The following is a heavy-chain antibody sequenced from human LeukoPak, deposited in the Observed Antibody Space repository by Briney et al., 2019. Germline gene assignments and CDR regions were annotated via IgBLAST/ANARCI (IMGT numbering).Heavy chain of an antibody. V-gene: IGHV1-2*02. Sequence: VASVKVSCKASGYTFTGYYMHWVRQAPGQGLEWMGWINPNSGGTNYAQKFQGRVTMTRDTSISTAYMELSRLRSDDTAVYYCARDGAYSSSWGRWSAYYYYMDVWGKGTTVTVSS. CDR1: GYTFTGYY. CDR3: ARDGAYSSSWGRWSAYYYYMDV. J-gene: IGHJ6*03. CDR2: INPNSGGT. D-gene: IGHD6-6*01.